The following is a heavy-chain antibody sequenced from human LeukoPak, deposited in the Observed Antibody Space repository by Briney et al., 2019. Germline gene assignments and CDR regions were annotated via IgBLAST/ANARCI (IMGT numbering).Heavy chain of an antibody. D-gene: IGHD6-19*01. Sequence: RAGGSLRLSCAASGFTFSSYAMSWVRQAPGKGLEWVSAISGSGGSTYYADSVKGRFTISRDNSKNTLYLQMNSLRAEDTAVYYCANPGLGWYDPYFQHWGQGTLVTVSS. CDR1: GFTFSSYA. V-gene: IGHV3-23*01. CDR3: ANPGLGWYDPYFQH. J-gene: IGHJ1*01. CDR2: ISGSGGST.